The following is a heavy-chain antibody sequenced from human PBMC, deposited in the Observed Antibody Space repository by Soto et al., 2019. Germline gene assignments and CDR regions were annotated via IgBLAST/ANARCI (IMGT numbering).Heavy chain of an antibody. CDR3: ARGRRYYYDNTGPFYFEH. J-gene: IGHJ4*02. V-gene: IGHV4-61*01. CDR1: GGSVSSGNYY. Sequence: PXATLSLAFTFSGGSVSSGNYYWSWIRQPPGKGLEWIGYIYYSGSTNYNPSLKSRVTILVDTSKNQFSLKLISVTAADTAVYYCARGRRYYYDNTGPFYFEHWGQGTLVTVSS. CDR2: IYYSGST. D-gene: IGHD3-22*01.